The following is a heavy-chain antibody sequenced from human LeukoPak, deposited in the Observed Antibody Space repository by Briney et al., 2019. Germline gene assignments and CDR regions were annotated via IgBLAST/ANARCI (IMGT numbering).Heavy chain of an antibody. D-gene: IGHD2-2*01. Sequence: SETLSLTCAVYGGSFSGYYWSWIRQPPGKGLEWIGEINHSGSTNYNPSLKSRVTISVDTSKNQFSLKLSSVTAADTAVYYCARMLVVVPAATHFDYWGQGTLVTVSS. J-gene: IGHJ4*02. CDR1: GGSFSGYY. V-gene: IGHV4-34*01. CDR3: ARMLVVVPAATHFDY. CDR2: INHSGST.